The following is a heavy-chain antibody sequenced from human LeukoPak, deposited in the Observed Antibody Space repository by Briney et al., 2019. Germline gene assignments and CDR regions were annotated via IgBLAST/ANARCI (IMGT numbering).Heavy chain of an antibody. CDR2: ISSSGTYK. CDR1: AFNFSDFS. V-gene: IGHV3-21*01. D-gene: IGHD6-19*01. Sequence: GGSLRLSCVASAFNFSDFSMNWVRQAPGKGLEWVSSISSSGTYKYYADSLEGRITISRDNGKKSLFLQVNSLRAEDTAVYYCARDYSSGWYHFDYWGQGILVTVSS. CDR3: ARDYSSGWYHFDY. J-gene: IGHJ4*02.